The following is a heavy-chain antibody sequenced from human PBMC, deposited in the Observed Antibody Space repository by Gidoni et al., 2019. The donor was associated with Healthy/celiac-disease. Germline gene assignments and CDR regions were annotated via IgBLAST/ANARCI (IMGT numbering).Heavy chain of an antibody. Sequence: EVQLVESGGGLVQPGGSLRLSCAASSFSFSSYSMNWVRQAPGKAREWVTYISSSSSTIYYADSVKGRSTISRDNAKNLLYLQMNSLRAEDTAVYYCARDGTVGATHFDYWGQGTLVTVSS. D-gene: IGHD1-26*01. V-gene: IGHV3-48*01. CDR1: SFSFSSYS. CDR2: ISSSSSTI. CDR3: ARDGTVGATHFDY. J-gene: IGHJ4*02.